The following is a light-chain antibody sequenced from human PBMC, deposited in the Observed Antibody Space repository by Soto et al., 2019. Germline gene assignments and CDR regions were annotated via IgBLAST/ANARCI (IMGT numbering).Light chain of an antibody. Sequence: DIQMTQSPSSLSASVGDRVTITCRASQRISNYLNWYQQKPGKAPKLLMYAASSLQSGVPSRFSGSGSGTDFTLTISSLQPEDFATYYCQQSYSTPRTFGQGTKLEIK. CDR2: AAS. V-gene: IGKV1-39*01. J-gene: IGKJ2*01. CDR3: QQSYSTPRT. CDR1: QRISNY.